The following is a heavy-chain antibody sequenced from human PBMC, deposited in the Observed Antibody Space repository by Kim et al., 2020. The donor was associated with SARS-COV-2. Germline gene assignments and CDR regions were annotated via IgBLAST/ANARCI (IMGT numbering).Heavy chain of an antibody. CDR1: GFTFSDYY. CDR2: ISSSSSYT. V-gene: IGHV3-11*05. J-gene: IGHJ6*02. CDR3: ARVGIGGYSYGPLFNYYYYGMDV. Sequence: GGSLRLSCAASGFTFSDYYMSWIRQAPGKGLEWVSYISSSSSYTNYADSVKGRFTISRDNAKNSLYLQMNSLRAEDTAVYYCARVGIGGYSYGPLFNYYYYGMDVWGQGTTVTVSS. D-gene: IGHD5-18*01.